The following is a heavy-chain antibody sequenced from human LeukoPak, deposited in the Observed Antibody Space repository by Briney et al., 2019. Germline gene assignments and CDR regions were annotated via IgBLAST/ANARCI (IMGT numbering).Heavy chain of an antibody. CDR1: GITFSSYA. Sequence: PGGSLRLSCATSGITFSSYAMSWVRQAPGKGLEWVSAISGSGGSTYYADSVKGRFTISRDNSKNTLYLQMNSLRAEDTAVYYCAKLVTMIVVVTPVDYWGQGTLVTVSS. V-gene: IGHV3-23*01. J-gene: IGHJ4*02. D-gene: IGHD3-22*01. CDR3: AKLVTMIVVVTPVDY. CDR2: ISGSGGST.